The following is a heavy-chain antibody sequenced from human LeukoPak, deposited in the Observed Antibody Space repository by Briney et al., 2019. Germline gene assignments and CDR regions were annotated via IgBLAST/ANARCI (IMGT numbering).Heavy chain of an antibody. D-gene: IGHD3-22*01. Sequence: PSETLSLTCAVSGGSISSSNWWSWVRQPPGKGLEWIGEIYHSGSTNYNPSLKSRVTISVDKSKNQFSLKLSSVTAADTAVYYCASSYYYDSSGYYRPRDAFDIWGQGTMVTVSS. CDR2: IYHSGST. J-gene: IGHJ3*02. V-gene: IGHV4-4*02. CDR3: ASSYYYDSSGYYRPRDAFDI. CDR1: GGSISSSNW.